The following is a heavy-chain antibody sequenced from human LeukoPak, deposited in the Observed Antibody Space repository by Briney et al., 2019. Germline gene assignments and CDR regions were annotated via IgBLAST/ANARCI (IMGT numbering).Heavy chain of an antibody. CDR2: IAYDGSRV. CDR1: GFIFGVDG. D-gene: IGHD1-14*01. J-gene: IGHJ4*02. Sequence: GGSLRLSCAGAGFIFGVDGMHWFRQTPGKGLEWVAVIAYDGSRVFYADSVKGRFTISRDNSKNKMSVQMDDLRAEDTAVYYCTRYNNDHFDYWGQGTLVTVSS. CDR3: TRYNNDHFDY. V-gene: IGHV3-33*01.